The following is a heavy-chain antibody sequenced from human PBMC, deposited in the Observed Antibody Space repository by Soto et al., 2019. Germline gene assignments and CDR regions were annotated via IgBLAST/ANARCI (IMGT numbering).Heavy chain of an antibody. Sequence: SPLSSIHFFLHSPLQFLCFMLTFNPSGGGTFYAQKFQGRVTMTGDTSTSTVYMGLSSLRSEDTAVYYCARGEKIAVAGKLSVFDIWGQGTMVTVSS. J-gene: IGHJ3*02. CDR3: ARGEKIAVAGKLSVFDI. V-gene: IGHV1-46*01. CDR1: SPLSS. D-gene: IGHD6-19*01. CDR2: FNPSGGGT.